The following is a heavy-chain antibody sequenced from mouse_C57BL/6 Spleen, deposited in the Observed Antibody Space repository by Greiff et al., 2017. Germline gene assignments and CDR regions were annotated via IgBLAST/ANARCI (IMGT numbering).Heavy chain of an antibody. D-gene: IGHD4-1*01. CDR1: GYTFTSYT. V-gene: IGHV1-4*01. Sequence: VQLQQSGAELARPGASVKMSCKASGYTFTSYTMHWVKQRPGQGLEWIGYINPSSGYTKYNQKFKDKATLTADKSSSTAYMQLSSLTSEDSAVYYCASPLTGTNYFDYWGQGTTLTVSS. CDR3: ASPLTGTNYFDY. CDR2: INPSSGYT. J-gene: IGHJ2*01.